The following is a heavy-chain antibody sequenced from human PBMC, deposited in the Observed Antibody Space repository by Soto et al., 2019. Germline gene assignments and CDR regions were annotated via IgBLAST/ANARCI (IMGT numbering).Heavy chain of an antibody. J-gene: IGHJ4*02. D-gene: IGHD3-22*01. CDR2: ISSNGGST. Sequence: GGSLRLSCSASGFTFSSYAMHWVRQAPGKGLEYVSAISSNGGSTYYADSVKGRFTISRDNSKNTLYLQMSSLRAEDTAVYYCVKDPYYYDSSGYSVDYWGQGTLVTVSS. CDR3: VKDPYYYDSSGYSVDY. V-gene: IGHV3-64D*08. CDR1: GFTFSSYA.